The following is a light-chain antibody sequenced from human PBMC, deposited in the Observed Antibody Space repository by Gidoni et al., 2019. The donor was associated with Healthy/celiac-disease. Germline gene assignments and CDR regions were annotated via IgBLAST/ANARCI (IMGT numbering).Light chain of an antibody. Sequence: QSALTQPASVSGSPGQSITISCTGTSSDVGGYNYVSWYQQHPGKAPTLMIYDVSNRPSGVSNRFSGSKSGNAASLTISGLHAEDEADYYGSSYTSSSTLVVFGGGTKLTVL. CDR1: SSDVGGYNY. V-gene: IGLV2-14*03. J-gene: IGLJ2*01. CDR3: SSYTSSSTLVV. CDR2: DVS.